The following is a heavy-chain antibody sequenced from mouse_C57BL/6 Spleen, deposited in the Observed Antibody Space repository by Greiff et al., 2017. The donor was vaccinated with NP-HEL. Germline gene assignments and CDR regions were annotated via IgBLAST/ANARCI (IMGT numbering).Heavy chain of an antibody. Sequence: DVKLVESGGGLVKPGGSLKLSCAASGFTFSSYAMSWVRQTPEKRLEWVATISDGGSYTYYPENVKGRFTISRDNAKNNLYLQMSHLKSEDTAMYYCARDLSYYFDYWGQCTTLTVSS. CDR3: ARDLSYYFDY. V-gene: IGHV5-4*01. J-gene: IGHJ2*01. CDR1: GFTFSSYA. D-gene: IGHD2-3*01. CDR2: ISDGGSYT.